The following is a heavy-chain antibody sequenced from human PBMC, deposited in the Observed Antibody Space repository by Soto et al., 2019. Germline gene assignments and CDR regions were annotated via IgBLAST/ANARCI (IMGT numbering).Heavy chain of an antibody. CDR1: GFSLTTDRVG. CDR3: AHAYGGRSLY. D-gene: IGHD1-26*01. Sequence: QITLKESGPTLVKPTQTLTLTCTFSGFSLTTDRVGVGWIRQPPGEALEWLAVIYWDDSKTYRPSLESRLTINKYTSKILVALTMTNVDSLDTASYYCAHAYGGRSLYWGQGTLVTVSS. CDR2: IYWDDSK. J-gene: IGHJ4*02. V-gene: IGHV2-5*02.